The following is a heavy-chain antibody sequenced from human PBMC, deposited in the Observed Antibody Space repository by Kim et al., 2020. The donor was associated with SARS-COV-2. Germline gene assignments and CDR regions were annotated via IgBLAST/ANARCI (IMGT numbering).Heavy chain of an antibody. Sequence: GGSLRLSCAASGFTFSSYAMSWVRQAPGKGLEWVSAISGSGGSTYYADSVKGRFTISRDNSKNTLYLQMNSLRAEDTAVYYCAKDASSGIVVVITTSLDIWGQGTMVTVSS. J-gene: IGHJ3*02. D-gene: IGHD3-22*01. V-gene: IGHV3-23*01. CDR2: ISGSGGST. CDR3: AKDASSGIVVVITTSLDI. CDR1: GFTFSSYA.